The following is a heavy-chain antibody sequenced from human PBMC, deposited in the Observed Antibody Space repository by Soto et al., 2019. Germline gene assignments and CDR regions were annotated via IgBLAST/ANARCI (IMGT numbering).Heavy chain of an antibody. CDR3: ARVPKGIAARHQTYYCYGMDL. CDR2: ISAYNGNT. J-gene: IGHJ6*01. CDR1: CYTFTSYD. Sequence: EASVKVSCKASCYTFTSYDISWVRQAPGQGLEWMGWISAYNGNTNYAQKLQGRVTMTTDTSTSTAYMELRSLRSDDTAVYYCARVPKGIAARHQTYYCYGMDLWG. V-gene: IGHV1-18*04. D-gene: IGHD6-6*01.